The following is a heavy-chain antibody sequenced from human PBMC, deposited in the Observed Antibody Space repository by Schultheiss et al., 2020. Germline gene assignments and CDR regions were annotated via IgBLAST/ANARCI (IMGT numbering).Heavy chain of an antibody. J-gene: IGHJ4*02. CDR3: ARQIGGELSFFDY. CDR2: IYHSGST. D-gene: IGHD3-16*02. V-gene: IGHV4-30-2*01. Sequence: SETLSLTCAVSGGSISSGGYSWSWIRQPPGKGLEWIGYIYHSGSTYYNPSLKSRVTISVDTSKNQFSLKLSSVTAADTAVYYCARQIGGELSFFDYWGQGTLVNVSS. CDR1: GGSISSGGYS.